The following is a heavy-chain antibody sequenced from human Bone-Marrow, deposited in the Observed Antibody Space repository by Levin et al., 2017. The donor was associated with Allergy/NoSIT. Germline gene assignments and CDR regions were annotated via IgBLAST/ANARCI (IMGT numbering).Heavy chain of an antibody. CDR3: ARDAPQTDYGDYDRETSYYYHGMDV. J-gene: IGHJ6*02. D-gene: IGHD4-17*01. CDR1: GFTFSLYT. V-gene: IGHV3-21*06. Sequence: GGSLRLSCVGSGFTFSLYTINWVRQAPGKGLEWVSSISSSTNYIYYADSVKGRFTISRDNAKNSVFLQMSSLRAEDTAIYYCARDAPQTDYGDYDRETSYYYHGMDVWGQGTTVTISS. CDR2: ISSSTNYI.